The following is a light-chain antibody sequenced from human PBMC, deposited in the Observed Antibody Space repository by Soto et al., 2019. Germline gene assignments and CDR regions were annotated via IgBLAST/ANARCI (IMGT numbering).Light chain of an antibody. CDR3: AGWDDSLSGVV. CDR2: RNS. V-gene: IGLV1-47*01. CDR1: SSNIGSNY. J-gene: IGLJ2*01. Sequence: QSVLTQPPSASGTPGQRVTISCSGSSSNIGSNYVYWYQQLPGTVPQLLIYRNSEPPSGVPDRFSGAKSGTSASLAISGLRSEDESVYYCAGWDDSLSGVVFGGGTKLTVL.